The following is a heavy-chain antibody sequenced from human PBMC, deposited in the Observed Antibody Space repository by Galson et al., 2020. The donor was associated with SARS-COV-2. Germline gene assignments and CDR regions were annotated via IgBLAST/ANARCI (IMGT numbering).Heavy chain of an antibody. J-gene: IGHJ6*02. CDR2: IYTSGST. V-gene: IGHV4-61*02. D-gene: IGHD6-19*01. CDR3: AREVHSSGYYYYYGMDV. CDR1: GGSISSGSYY. Sequence: SETLSLTCTVSGGSISSGSYYWSWIRQPAGQGLEWIGRIYTSGSTNYNPSLKSRVTISVDTSKNQFSLKLSSVTAADTAVYYCAREVHSSGYYYYYGMDVWGQGTTVTVSS.